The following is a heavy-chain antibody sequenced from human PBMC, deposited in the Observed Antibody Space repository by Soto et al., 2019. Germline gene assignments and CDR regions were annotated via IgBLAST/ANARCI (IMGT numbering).Heavy chain of an antibody. CDR3: ARDPGSGSYYGWFDP. CDR1: GGSISRYY. V-gene: IGHV4-59*01. Sequence: SETLSLTWTVSGGSISRYYWSWIRQPPGKGLEWIGYIYYSGSTNYNPSLKSRVTISVDTSKNQFSPKLSSVTAADTAVYYCARDPGSGSYYGWFDPWGQGTLVTVSS. D-gene: IGHD3-10*01. J-gene: IGHJ5*02. CDR2: IYYSGST.